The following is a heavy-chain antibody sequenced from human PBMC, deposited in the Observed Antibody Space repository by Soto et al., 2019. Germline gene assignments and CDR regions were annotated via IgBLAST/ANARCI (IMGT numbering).Heavy chain of an antibody. Sequence: QVQLVQSRAEVKKPGASVKVSCKASGYTFTSYYMHWVRQAPGQGLEWMGIINPSGGSTSYAQKFQGRVTMTRDTSTSTIYMELSSLRSEDTAVYYCATLGYCSSTSCYGGFDYWGQGTLVTVSS. J-gene: IGHJ4*02. CDR3: ATLGYCSSTSCYGGFDY. CDR1: GYTFTSYY. D-gene: IGHD2-2*01. V-gene: IGHV1-46*01. CDR2: INPSGGST.